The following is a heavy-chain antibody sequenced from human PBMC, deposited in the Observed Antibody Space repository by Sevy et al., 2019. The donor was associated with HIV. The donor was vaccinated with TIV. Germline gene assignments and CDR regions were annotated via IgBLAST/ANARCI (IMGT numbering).Heavy chain of an antibody. D-gene: IGHD6-13*01. CDR3: ARGWTPIAAAGDNWFDP. V-gene: IGHV3-48*01. CDR1: GFTFSSYS. CDR2: INKSSSTI. J-gene: IGHJ5*02. Sequence: GGSLRLSCAASGFTFSSYSMNWVRQAPGKGLEWISYINKSSSTISYADSVKGRFTISRDNAKNSLYMQMNSLRAEDTAVYYCARGWTPIAAAGDNWFDPWGQGTLVTVSS.